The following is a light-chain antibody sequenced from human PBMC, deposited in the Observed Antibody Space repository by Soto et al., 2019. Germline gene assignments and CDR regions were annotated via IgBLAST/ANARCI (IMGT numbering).Light chain of an antibody. CDR2: DAS. J-gene: IGKJ1*01. CDR1: QSVSRS. CDR3: QHRSNWPPWT. V-gene: IGKV3-11*01. Sequence: EIVLTQSPATLSLSPGERATLSCRASQSVSRSLARDQQKPGQAPRLLIYDASNRATGIPARFSGSGSGTDFTLTISSLGPEDFAVYYCQHRSNWPPWTFGQGTKVEI.